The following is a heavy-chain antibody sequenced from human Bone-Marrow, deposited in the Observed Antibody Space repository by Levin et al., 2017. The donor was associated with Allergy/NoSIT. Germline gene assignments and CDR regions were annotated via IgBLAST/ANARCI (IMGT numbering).Heavy chain of an antibody. CDR2: IYHTGTS. Sequence: ESLKISCAVSGYSISSGFYWGWIRQPPGKGLEWIGSIYHTGTSNYNPSLESRVTISGDTSKNEFSLKLSSVTAADTAVYYCVRELFYGWFDPWGQGTRVTVSS. J-gene: IGHJ5*02. CDR1: GYSISSGFY. CDR3: VRELFYGWFDP. V-gene: IGHV4-38-2*02. D-gene: IGHD2/OR15-2a*01.